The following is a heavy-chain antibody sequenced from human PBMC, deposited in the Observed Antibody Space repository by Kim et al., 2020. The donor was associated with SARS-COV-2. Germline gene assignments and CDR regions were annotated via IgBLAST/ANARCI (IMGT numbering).Heavy chain of an antibody. D-gene: IGHD6-13*01. CDR2: ISYDGSNK. J-gene: IGHJ6*02. CDR1: GFTFSSYA. V-gene: IGHV3-30-3*01. CDR3: AREEDKGSSSYYYYGMDV. Sequence: GGSLRLSCAASGFTFSSYAMHWVRQAPGKGLEWVAVISYDGSNKYYADSVKGRFTISRDNSKNTLYLQMNSLRAEDTAVYYCAREEDKGSSSYYYYGMDVWGQGTTVTVSS.